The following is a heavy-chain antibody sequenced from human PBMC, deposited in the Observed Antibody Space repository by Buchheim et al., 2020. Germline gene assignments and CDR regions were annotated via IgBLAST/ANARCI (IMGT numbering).Heavy chain of an antibody. CDR3: ARTVARYCSTTSCLLFDY. D-gene: IGHD2-2*01. V-gene: IGHV4-31*03. CDR1: GGSISSGGYY. CDR2: IYYSGST. Sequence: QVQLQESGPGLVKPSQTLSLTCTVSGGSISSGGYYWSWIRQHPGKGLEWIGYIYYSGSTYYNPSLKSRVTISVDMSKKQFSLKLSSVTAADTAVYYCARTVARYCSTTSCLLFDYWGQGTL. J-gene: IGHJ4*02.